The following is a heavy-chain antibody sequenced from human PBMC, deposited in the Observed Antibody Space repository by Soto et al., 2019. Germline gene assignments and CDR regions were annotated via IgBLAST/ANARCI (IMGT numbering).Heavy chain of an antibody. V-gene: IGHV1-18*04. Sequence: ASVKVSCKASGYTFTSYGISWVRQAPGQGLEWMGWISAYNGNTNYAQKLQGRVTMTTDTSTSTAYMELRGLRSDDTAVYYCARDSPWENYYYYGMDVWGQGTTVTVSS. CDR3: ARDSPWENYYYYGMDV. J-gene: IGHJ6*02. CDR2: ISAYNGNT. D-gene: IGHD1-26*01. CDR1: GYTFTSYG.